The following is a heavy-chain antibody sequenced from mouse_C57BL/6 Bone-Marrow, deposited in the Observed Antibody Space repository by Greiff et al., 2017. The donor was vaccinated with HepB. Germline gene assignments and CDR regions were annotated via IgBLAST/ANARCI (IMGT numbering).Heavy chain of an antibody. D-gene: IGHD2-2*01. Sequence: EVKLMESGGDLVKPGGSLKLSCAASGFTFSSYGMSWVRQTPDKRLEWVATISSGGSYTYYPDSVKGRFTISRDNAKNTLYLQMSSLKSEDTAMYYCASRWFLSWFAYWGQGTLVTVSA. V-gene: IGHV5-6*02. CDR3: ASRWFLSWFAY. J-gene: IGHJ3*01. CDR2: ISSGGSYT. CDR1: GFTFSSYG.